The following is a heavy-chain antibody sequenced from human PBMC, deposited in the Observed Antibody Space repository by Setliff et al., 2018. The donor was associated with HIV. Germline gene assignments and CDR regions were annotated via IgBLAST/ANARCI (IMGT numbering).Heavy chain of an antibody. CDR2: FDPEDEET. V-gene: IGHV1-24*01. CDR3: ATAYFHDSSGYWYVFDI. CDR1: GDTLSEVS. Sequence: ASVKVSCKVSGDTLSEVSMHWVRQAPGKGLEWMGGFDPEDEETIYAQNFQGRVTMTEDTSTDTAYMELSSLRSEDTAMYYCATAYFHDSSGYWYVFDIWGQGTMVTVSS. D-gene: IGHD3-22*01. J-gene: IGHJ3*02.